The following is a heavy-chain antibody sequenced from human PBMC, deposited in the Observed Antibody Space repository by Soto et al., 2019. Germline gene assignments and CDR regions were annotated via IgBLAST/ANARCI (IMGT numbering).Heavy chain of an antibody. Sequence: GGSLRLSCSVSGFTFSSYAMSWVRQAPGKGLEWVSAISGSGGSTYYADSVKGRFTISRDNSKNTLYLQMNSLRAEDTAVYYCANHCSSTSCYETWGQGTLVTVSS. J-gene: IGHJ5*02. CDR3: ANHCSSTSCYET. CDR2: ISGSGGST. CDR1: GFTFSSYA. V-gene: IGHV3-23*01. D-gene: IGHD2-2*01.